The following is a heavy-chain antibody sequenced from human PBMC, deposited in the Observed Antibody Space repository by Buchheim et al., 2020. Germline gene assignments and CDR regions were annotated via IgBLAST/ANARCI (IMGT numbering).Heavy chain of an antibody. CDR1: GGSISSYY. V-gene: IGHV4-34*01. CDR2: INHSGST. J-gene: IGHJ2*01. CDR3: ARGSYDFWSGYYTDPGYFDL. D-gene: IGHD3-3*01. Sequence: QVQLQESGPGLVKPSETLSLTCTVSGGSISSYYWSWIRQPPGKGLEWIGEINHSGSTNYNPSLKSRVTISVDTSKNQFSLKLSSVTAADTAVYYCARGSYDFWSGYYTDPGYFDLWGRGTL.